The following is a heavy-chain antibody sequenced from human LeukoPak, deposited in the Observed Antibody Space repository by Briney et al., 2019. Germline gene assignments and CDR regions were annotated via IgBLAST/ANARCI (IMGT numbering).Heavy chain of an antibody. D-gene: IGHD4-17*01. CDR2: IKFDGSEK. J-gene: IGHJ3*02. CDR1: GFTFSNYW. Sequence: GGSLRLSCAASGFTFSNYWMIWVRQAPGQGLEWVTNIKFDGSEKHYADSVKGRFTISRDNAKNSLSLQINSLRAEDTAVYYCATSRLRAAYDIWGQGTLVTVSS. V-gene: IGHV3-7*01. CDR3: ATSRLRAAYDI.